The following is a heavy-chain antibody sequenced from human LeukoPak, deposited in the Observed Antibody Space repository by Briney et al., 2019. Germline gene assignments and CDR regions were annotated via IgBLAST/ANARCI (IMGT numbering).Heavy chain of an antibody. V-gene: IGHV3-23*01. Sequence: GGSLRLSCAASGFTFSSYAMSWVRQAPGKGLEWVSAISGGSGSTYCADSVKGRFTISRDNSKNTLYLQMNSLRDEDTAVYYCAKHRFESGGYHSTDWGQGTLVTVSS. J-gene: IGHJ4*02. D-gene: IGHD3-22*01. CDR3: AKHRFESGGYHSTD. CDR1: GFTFSSYA. CDR2: ISGGSGST.